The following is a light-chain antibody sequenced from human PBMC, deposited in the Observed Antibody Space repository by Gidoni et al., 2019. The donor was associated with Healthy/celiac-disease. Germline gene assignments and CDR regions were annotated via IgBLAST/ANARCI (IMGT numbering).Light chain of an antibody. CDR1: QSVLYSSTNNNY. CDR3: QQYYSTPYT. V-gene: IGKV4-1*01. J-gene: IGKJ2*01. Sequence: DIVMTQSPDSLAVSLGERATINCKSSQSVLYSSTNNNYLAWYQQTPGQPTKLLISWASTRESGVPDRFSGSGSGTDFTLTISSLQAEDVAVYYCQQYYSTPYTFGQGTKLDIK. CDR2: WAS.